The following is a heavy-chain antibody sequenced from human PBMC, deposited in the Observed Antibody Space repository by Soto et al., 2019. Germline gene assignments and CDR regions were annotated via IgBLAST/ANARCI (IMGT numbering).Heavy chain of an antibody. Sequence: GGSLRLSCAAPGFTFSDYYMSWIRQAPGKGLEWVSYISSSSSYTNYADSVKGRFTISRDNAKNSLYLQMNSLRAEDTAVYYCARDRYRHYYGPYGMDVWGQGTTVTVSS. J-gene: IGHJ6*02. D-gene: IGHD3-10*01. CDR2: ISSSSSYT. CDR3: ARDRYRHYYGPYGMDV. CDR1: GFTFSDYY. V-gene: IGHV3-11*06.